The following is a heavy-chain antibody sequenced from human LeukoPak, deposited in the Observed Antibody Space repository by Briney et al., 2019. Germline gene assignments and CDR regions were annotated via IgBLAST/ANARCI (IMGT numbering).Heavy chain of an antibody. Sequence: GSLRLSCAASGFTFSSYWMHWVRQAPGKGLVWVSRINSDGSSTSYADSVKGRFTISRDNAKNTLYLQMNSLRAEDTAVYYRARVGWTVTTFKGDDYWGQGTLVTVSS. J-gene: IGHJ4*02. CDR2: INSDGSST. CDR3: ARVGWTVTTFKGDDY. D-gene: IGHD4-17*01. V-gene: IGHV3-74*01. CDR1: GFTFSSYW.